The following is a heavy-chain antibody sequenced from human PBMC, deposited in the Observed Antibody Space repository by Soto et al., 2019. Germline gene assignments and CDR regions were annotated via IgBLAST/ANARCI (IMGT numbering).Heavy chain of an antibody. CDR1: GFTFSSYS. D-gene: IGHD4-17*01. J-gene: IGHJ5*02. V-gene: IGHV3-21*01. Sequence: EVQLVESGGGLVKPGGSLRLSCAASGFTFSSYSITWVRQAPGKGLEWVSSISSSGTYIYYADSVKGRFTMSRDNAKNSQYLQMNGLRAEDTAVYYCAKITYGNWFDPWGQGTLVTVSS. CDR2: ISSSGTYI. CDR3: AKITYGNWFDP.